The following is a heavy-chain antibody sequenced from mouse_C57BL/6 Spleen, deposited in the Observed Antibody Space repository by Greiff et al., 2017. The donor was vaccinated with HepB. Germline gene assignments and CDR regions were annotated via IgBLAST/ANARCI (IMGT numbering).Heavy chain of an antibody. CDR1: GYTFTSYW. V-gene: IGHV1-74*01. CDR3: AIPSYGSSYGAWFAY. D-gene: IGHD1-1*01. Sequence: QVHVKQPGAELVKPGASVKVSCKASGYTFTSYWMHWVKQRPGQGLEWIGRIHPSDSDTNYNQKFKGKATLTVDKSSSTAYMQLSSLTSEDSAVYYCAIPSYGSSYGAWFAYWGQGTLVTVSA. CDR2: IHPSDSDT. J-gene: IGHJ3*01.